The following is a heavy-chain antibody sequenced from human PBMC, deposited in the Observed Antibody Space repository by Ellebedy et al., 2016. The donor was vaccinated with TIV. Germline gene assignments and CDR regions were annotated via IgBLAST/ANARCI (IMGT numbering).Heavy chain of an antibody. Sequence: SQTLSLTXASNHSSFGVYYWSWIRQFPGKGLEWIGEVSQRGSTNYNPSLRSRLSLSIDPSKKQFSLKLRSLTAADTAVYYCARAGGADYWGQGTLVTVSS. V-gene: IGHV4-34*01. D-gene: IGHD3-10*01. CDR2: VSQRGST. CDR3: ARAGGADY. J-gene: IGHJ4*02. CDR1: HSSFGVYY.